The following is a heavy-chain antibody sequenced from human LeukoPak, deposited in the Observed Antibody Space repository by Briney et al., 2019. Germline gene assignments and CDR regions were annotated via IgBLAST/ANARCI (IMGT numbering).Heavy chain of an antibody. CDR1: GGSISSSSYH. V-gene: IGHV4-39*01. CDR3: ARRGGNGYNYYFDY. J-gene: IGHJ4*02. Sequence: PSETLSLTCTVSGGSISSSSYHWGWIRQPPGKGLEWIGSIYYSGSTYYNPSLKSRVTISVDTSKNQFSLKLSSVTAADTAVYYCARRGGNGYNYYFDYWGQGTLVTVSS. D-gene: IGHD5-24*01. CDR2: IYYSGST.